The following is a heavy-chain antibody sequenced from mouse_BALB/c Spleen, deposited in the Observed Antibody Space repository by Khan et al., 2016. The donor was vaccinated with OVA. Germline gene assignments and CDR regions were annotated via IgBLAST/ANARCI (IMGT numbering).Heavy chain of an antibody. CDR3: TRGGYSSFAY. CDR1: GYSFTNYL. D-gene: IGHD1-3*01. Sequence: VQLQQSGTVLARPGTSVTMSCKASGYSFTNYLIHWVKQRPGQGLEWIGDIFPGHSDTTYTQKFKDKAKLTTGKPASHAYVELSSLTNEDSAVYYCTRGGYSSFAYWGQGTLVTVSA. V-gene: IGHV1-5*01. CDR2: IFPGHSDT. J-gene: IGHJ3*01.